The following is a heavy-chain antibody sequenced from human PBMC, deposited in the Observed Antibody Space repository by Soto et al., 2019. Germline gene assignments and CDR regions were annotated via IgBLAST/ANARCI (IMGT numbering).Heavy chain of an antibody. D-gene: IGHD1-1*01. Sequence: QVQLQESGPGLVKPSGTLSLTCAVSGGSISTSNWWSWVRQPPGKGLEWIGEVYHSGSTNYNPSFKSGVALSVDKSKNPFSLKLNSVTAPDTALCLCVRASTSGTRFDNGGQGSLVTVSP. V-gene: IGHV4-4*02. CDR1: GGSISTSNW. CDR2: VYHSGST. J-gene: IGHJ4*02. CDR3: VRASTSGTRFDN.